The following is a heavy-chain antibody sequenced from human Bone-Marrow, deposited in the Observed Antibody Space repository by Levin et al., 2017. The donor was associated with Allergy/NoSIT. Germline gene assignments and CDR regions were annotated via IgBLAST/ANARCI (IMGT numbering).Heavy chain of an antibody. J-gene: IGHJ6*02. CDR3: ARAGWFGEKFYGMDV. V-gene: IGHV4-59*01. CDR2: IYYSGST. Sequence: SETLSLTCTVSGGSISSYYWSWIRQPPGKGLEWIGYIYYSGSTNYNPSLKSRVTISVDTSKNQFSLKLSSVTAADTAVYYCARAGWFGEKFYGMDVWGQGTTVTVSS. D-gene: IGHD3-10*01. CDR1: GGSISSYY.